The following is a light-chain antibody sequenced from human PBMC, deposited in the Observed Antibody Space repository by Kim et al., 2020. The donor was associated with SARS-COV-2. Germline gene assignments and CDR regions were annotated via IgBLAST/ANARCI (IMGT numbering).Light chain of an antibody. Sequence: SYELTQPVSVSVPLGQMATLTCEGDNVGSEIVHWYQQKPGQAPVRVIYGDFKRPSGIPERFLGSKSGNTATLTINRVEAGDEADYFCQVWDTNTYVFGSGTKVTVL. J-gene: IGLJ1*01. V-gene: IGLV3-9*01. CDR3: QVWDTNTYV. CDR2: GDF. CDR1: NVGSEI.